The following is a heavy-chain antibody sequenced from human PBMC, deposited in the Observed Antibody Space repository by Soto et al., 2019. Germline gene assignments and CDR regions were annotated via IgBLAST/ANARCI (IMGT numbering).Heavy chain of an antibody. V-gene: IGHV1-2*02. J-gene: IGHJ5*02. Sequence: QVQLVQSGAEVKKPGASVKVSCKASGYTFTGYYMHWVRQAPGQGLEWMGWINPNSGGTNYAQKFQGRVTMTRDTSISTAYMELSRLRSDDTAVYYCARDQGYCSSTSCFVWFDPWGQGTLVTVSS. CDR2: INPNSGGT. CDR1: GYTFTGYY. D-gene: IGHD2-2*01. CDR3: ARDQGYCSSTSCFVWFDP.